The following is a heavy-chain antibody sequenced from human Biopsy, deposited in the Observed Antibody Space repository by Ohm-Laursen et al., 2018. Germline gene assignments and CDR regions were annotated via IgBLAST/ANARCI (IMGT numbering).Heavy chain of an antibody. V-gene: IGHV4-38-2*01. Sequence: SDTLSLTYAVSGYSISSGYYWGWIRQPPGKGLEWIGSIYHSGSTYYNPSLKSRVTISVDTSKNQFSLKLSSVTAADTAGYYCARGQALKSFDYWGQGTLVTVSS. CDR1: GYSISSGYY. CDR2: IYHSGST. CDR3: ARGQALKSFDY. J-gene: IGHJ4*02.